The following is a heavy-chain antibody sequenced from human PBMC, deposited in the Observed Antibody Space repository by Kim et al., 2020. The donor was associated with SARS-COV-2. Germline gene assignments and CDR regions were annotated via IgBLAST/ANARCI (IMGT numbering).Heavy chain of an antibody. Sequence: SETLSLTCTVSGGSISSYYWSWIRQPAGKGLEWIGRIYTSGSTNYNPSLKSRVTMSVDTSKNQFSLKLSSVTAADTAVYYCARGILTHRANYYDRMGIYYFDYWGQGTLVTVSS. J-gene: IGHJ4*02. CDR2: IYTSGST. V-gene: IGHV4-4*07. CDR1: GGSISSYY. CDR3: ARGILTHRANYYDRMGIYYFDY. D-gene: IGHD3-22*01.